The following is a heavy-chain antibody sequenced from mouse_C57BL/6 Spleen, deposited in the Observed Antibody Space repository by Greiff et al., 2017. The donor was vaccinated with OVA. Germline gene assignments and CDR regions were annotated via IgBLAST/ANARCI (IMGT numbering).Heavy chain of an antibody. CDR3: ASGDWGDY. J-gene: IGHJ2*01. Sequence: QVQLQQPGAELVMPGASVKLSCKASGYTFTSYWMHWVKQRPGQGLEWFGEIDPSDSYTNYNQKFKGKSTLTVDKSSSTAYMQLSSLTSEDSAVYYCASGDWGDYWGQGTTLTVSS. D-gene: IGHD4-1*01. CDR1: GYTFTSYW. CDR2: IDPSDSYT. V-gene: IGHV1-69*01.